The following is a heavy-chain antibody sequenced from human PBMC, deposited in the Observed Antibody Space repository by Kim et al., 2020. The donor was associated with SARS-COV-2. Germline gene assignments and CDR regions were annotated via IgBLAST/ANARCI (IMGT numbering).Heavy chain of an antibody. Sequence: KTKYSQKFQGRVTITRDTSATPAFMELSSLRSEDTAVYYCARGPDTYFDYWGQGTLVTVSS. D-gene: IGHD3-9*01. V-gene: IGHV1-3*01. J-gene: IGHJ4*02. CDR2: KT. CDR3: ARGPDTYFDY.